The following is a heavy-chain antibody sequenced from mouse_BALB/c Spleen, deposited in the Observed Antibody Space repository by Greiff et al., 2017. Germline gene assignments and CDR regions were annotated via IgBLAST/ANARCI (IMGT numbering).Heavy chain of an antibody. Sequence: QVQLQQSGPELVKPGASVRISCKASGYTFTSYYIHWVKQRPGQGLEWIGWIYPGNVNTKYNEKFKGKATLTADKSSSTAYMQLSSLTSEDSAVFFCAREGVLFYAMDYWGQGTSVTVSS. D-gene: IGHD6-1*01. CDR1: GYTFTSYY. CDR3: AREGVLFYAMDY. V-gene: IGHV1S56*01. CDR2: IYPGNVNT. J-gene: IGHJ4*01.